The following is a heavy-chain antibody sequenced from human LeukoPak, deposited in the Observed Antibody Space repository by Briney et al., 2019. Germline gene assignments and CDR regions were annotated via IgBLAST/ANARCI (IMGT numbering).Heavy chain of an antibody. Sequence: GGSPRLSCAASGFTFNSYEMNWVRQAPGKGLEWVSYITSSGRTTSYADSVKGRFTISRDNAENSLSLQMNSLRAEDTAIYYCARESPHCSGVSCFFDYWGQGTLVTVSS. CDR1: GFTFNSYE. CDR3: ARESPHCSGVSCFFDY. V-gene: IGHV3-48*03. D-gene: IGHD2-15*01. CDR2: ITSSGRTT. J-gene: IGHJ4*02.